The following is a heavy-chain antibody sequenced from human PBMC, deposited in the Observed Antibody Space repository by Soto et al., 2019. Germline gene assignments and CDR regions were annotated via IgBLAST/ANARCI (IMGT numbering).Heavy chain of an antibody. Sequence: ASVKVSCKASGYTFTSYAMHWVRQAPGQRLEWMGWINAGNGNTKYSQKFQGRVTITRDTSASTAYMELSSLRPEDTAVYYCARVGAVAGNLGYYYYYGMDVWGQGTTVTVSS. J-gene: IGHJ6*02. V-gene: IGHV1-3*01. CDR3: ARVGAVAGNLGYYYYYGMDV. CDR2: INAGNGNT. D-gene: IGHD6-19*01. CDR1: GYTFTSYA.